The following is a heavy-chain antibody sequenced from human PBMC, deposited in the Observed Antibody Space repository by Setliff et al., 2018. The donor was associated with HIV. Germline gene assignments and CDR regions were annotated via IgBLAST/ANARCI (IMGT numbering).Heavy chain of an antibody. CDR3: ARDYYGSSGYPIATYYFDY. Sequence: GPSVKVSCKASGYTFTGYYMHWVRQAPGQGLEWMGWINPNSGGTNFAQKFQGWVTMTRDTSISTAYMELSRLRSDDTAVYYCARDYYGSSGYPIATYYFDYWGQGTLVTVSS. V-gene: IGHV1-2*04. CDR2: INPNSGGT. J-gene: IGHJ4*02. CDR1: GYTFTGYY. D-gene: IGHD3-22*01.